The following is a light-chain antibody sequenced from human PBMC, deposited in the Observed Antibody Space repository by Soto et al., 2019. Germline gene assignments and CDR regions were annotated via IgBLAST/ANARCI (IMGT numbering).Light chain of an antibody. J-gene: IGKJ2*01. CDR3: QQYKADSYT. CDR1: QSLNIW. CDR2: KAS. Sequence: DLEMTQSPSTLSASVGDRVTIMCRATQSLNIWLAWYQQKPGKAPKLLISKASSLESGVPSRFIGSGSGTEFSLTISSLQPDDFATYYCQQYKADSYTFGQGTKLEMK. V-gene: IGKV1-5*03.